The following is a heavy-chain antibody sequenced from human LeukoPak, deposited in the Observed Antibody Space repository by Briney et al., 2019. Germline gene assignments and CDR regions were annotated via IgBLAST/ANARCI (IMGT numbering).Heavy chain of an antibody. CDR3: ARGLRIFPEFDY. J-gene: IGHJ4*02. Sequence: ASVKVSCKTSGYTFTDYYLHWVRQAPGQGLEWMGWSNPNTGGTNYAQKLQGRVTMTTDTSTTTAYMELRSLRSDDTAVYYCARGLRIFPEFDYWGQGTLVTVSS. CDR2: SNPNTGGT. D-gene: IGHD2/OR15-2a*01. V-gene: IGHV1-2*02. CDR1: GYTFTDYY.